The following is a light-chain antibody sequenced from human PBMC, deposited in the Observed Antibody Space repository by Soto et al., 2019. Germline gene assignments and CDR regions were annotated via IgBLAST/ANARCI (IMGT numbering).Light chain of an antibody. CDR2: AAS. CDR1: QGISSY. CDR3: QQLNTYPIT. Sequence: DIQLTQSPSFLSASVGDRVTITCRASQGISSYLVWYQQRPGKAPKLLIYAASTLQSGVPSRFSGSGSGTEFTLTISSLQXEDFATYYCQQLNTYPITFGLGTRLEIK. J-gene: IGKJ5*01. V-gene: IGKV1-9*01.